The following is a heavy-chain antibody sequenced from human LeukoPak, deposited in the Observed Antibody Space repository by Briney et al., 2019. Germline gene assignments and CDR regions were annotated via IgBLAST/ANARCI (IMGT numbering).Heavy chain of an antibody. J-gene: IGHJ4*02. CDR3: ARARLSIVRGITNFDY. CDR2: IYHSGST. V-gene: IGHV4-4*02. D-gene: IGHD3-10*01. CDR1: GGSISSSNW. Sequence: PSETLSLTCAVSGGSISSSNWWSWVRQPPGKGLEWIGEIYHSGSTNYNPSLKSRVTISVDTSKNQFSLILSSVTAADTAVYFCARARLSIVRGITNFDYWGQGTVVTVSS.